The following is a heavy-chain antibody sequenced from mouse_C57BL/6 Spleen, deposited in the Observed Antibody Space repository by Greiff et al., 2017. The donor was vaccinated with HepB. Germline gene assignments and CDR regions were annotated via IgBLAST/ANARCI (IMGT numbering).Heavy chain of an antibody. Sequence: VQLQQSGPVLVKPGASVKMSCKASGYTFTDYYMNWVKQSHGKSLEWIGVINPYNGGTSYNQKFKGKATLTVDKSSSTAYMELNSLTSEDSAVYYCARGLYGSRYWYFDVWGTGTTVTVSS. CDR1: GYTFTDYY. CDR2: INPYNGGT. D-gene: IGHD1-1*01. J-gene: IGHJ1*03. V-gene: IGHV1-19*01. CDR3: ARGLYGSRYWYFDV.